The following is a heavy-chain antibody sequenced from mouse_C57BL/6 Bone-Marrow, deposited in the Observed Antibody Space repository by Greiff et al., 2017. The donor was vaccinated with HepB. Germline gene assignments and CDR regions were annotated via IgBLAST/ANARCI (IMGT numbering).Heavy chain of an antibody. CDR2: ISSGSSTI. CDR1: GFTFSDYG. CDR3: AKGVYYDYDRGFAY. V-gene: IGHV5-17*01. Sequence: EVMLVESGGGLVKPGGSLKLSCAASGFTFSDYGMHWVRQAPEKGLEWVAYISSGSSTIYYADTVKGRFTISRDNAKNTLFLQMTSLRSEDTAMYYCAKGVYYDYDRGFAYWGQGTLVTVSA. J-gene: IGHJ3*01. D-gene: IGHD2-4*01.